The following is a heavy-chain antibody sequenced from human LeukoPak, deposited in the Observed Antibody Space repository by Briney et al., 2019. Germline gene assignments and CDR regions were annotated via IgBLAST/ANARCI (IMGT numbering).Heavy chain of an antibody. CDR2: INPNSGGT. V-gene: IGHV1-2*06. Sequence: ASVKVSCKASGYTFIGYFTNWVRRAPGQGLEWMGRINPNSGGTNYAQKFQGRVTMTRDTSISTAYMELSRLRSDDTAVYYCARDHEDCSSASCYDWGQGTLVTVSS. J-gene: IGHJ4*02. CDR1: GYTFIGYF. D-gene: IGHD2-2*01. CDR3: ARDHEDCSSASCYD.